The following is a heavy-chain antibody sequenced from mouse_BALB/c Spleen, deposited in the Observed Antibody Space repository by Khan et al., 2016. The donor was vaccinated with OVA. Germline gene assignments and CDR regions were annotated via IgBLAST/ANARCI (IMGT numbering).Heavy chain of an antibody. CDR1: VYTFTDYV. Sequence: QIQLVQSGPELKKPGETVKISCKASVYTFTDYVMNWVKQSPGKGLKWMGWINTYTGKPTYADDFKGRFAFSLDTSASTAYLQINSLKGEDTATYFCTRFHGGYWGQGTTLTVSS. CDR3: TRFHGGY. CDR2: INTYTGKP. V-gene: IGHV9-3-1*01. J-gene: IGHJ2*01.